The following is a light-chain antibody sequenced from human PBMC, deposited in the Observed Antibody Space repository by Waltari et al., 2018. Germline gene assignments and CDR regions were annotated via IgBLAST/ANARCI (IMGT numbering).Light chain of an antibody. V-gene: IGKV3-20*01. Sequence: ILLTQFPGTLSLSPGETATFSCRASQSVFSSYIGWYQQKPGQAPTLLIYGASNRAPDIPDRFSGSGSGTDFTLTISRLEPEDFAVYYCQVYGSSPLTFGGGTKVEI. CDR3: QVYGSSPLT. CDR1: QSVFSSY. J-gene: IGKJ4*01. CDR2: GAS.